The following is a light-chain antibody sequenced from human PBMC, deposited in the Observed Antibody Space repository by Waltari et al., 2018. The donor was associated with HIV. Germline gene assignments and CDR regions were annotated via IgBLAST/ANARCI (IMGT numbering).Light chain of an antibody. J-gene: IGKJ3*01. Sequence: DIVMTQSPLSLSVTPGQPASISCRSSQSLLHSNGYNYLDWYLQKPVQSPQLLIYLGSSRAAGVPDRFSGSGSGTDFTLKISRVEAEDVGVYYCMQARQTLFTFGPGTKVDIK. V-gene: IGKV2-28*01. CDR1: QSLLHSNGYNY. CDR3: MQARQTLFT. CDR2: LGS.